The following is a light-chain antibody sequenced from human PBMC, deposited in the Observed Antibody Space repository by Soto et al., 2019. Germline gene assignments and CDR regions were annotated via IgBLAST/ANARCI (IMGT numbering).Light chain of an antibody. CDR3: QQYGSSPWT. Sequence: IVVTQSPGTLSLSPGERATLSCRASQSVSSSYLAWYQQKPGQAPRLLIDGASSRATGIPDRFSGSLSGTDFTLTISRLEPEDFAVYYCQQYGSSPWTFGQGTKVEIK. CDR2: GAS. V-gene: IGKV3-20*01. J-gene: IGKJ1*01. CDR1: QSVSSSY.